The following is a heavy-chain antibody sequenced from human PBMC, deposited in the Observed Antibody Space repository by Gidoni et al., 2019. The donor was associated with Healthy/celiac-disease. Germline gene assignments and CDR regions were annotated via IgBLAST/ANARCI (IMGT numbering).Heavy chain of an antibody. V-gene: IGHV4-39*01. D-gene: IGHD6-6*01. CDR2: IYYSGST. Sequence: QLQLQESGPGLVKPSETLSLTCTVSGGSISSSSYYWGWIRQPPGKGLEWIGSIYYSGSTYYNPSLKSRVTISVDTSKNQFSLKLSSVTAADTAVYYCARWSVYSSSYFDYWGQGTLVTVSS. CDR1: GGSISSSSYY. CDR3: ARWSVYSSSYFDY. J-gene: IGHJ4*02.